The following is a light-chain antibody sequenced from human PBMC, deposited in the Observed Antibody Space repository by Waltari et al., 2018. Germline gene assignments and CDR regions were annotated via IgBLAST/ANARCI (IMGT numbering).Light chain of an antibody. CDR1: SSNIGGNT. CDR2: SNK. J-gene: IGLJ2*01. Sequence: QSVLTPPPSASGTPGQRVTTSCSGSSSNIGGNTVNWYQHLPGTAPKLLIYSNKRRPSGVPDRFSGSKSGTSASLAISGLQSEDEADYYCAAWDDSLGGPYVVFGGGTKLTVL. CDR3: AAWDDSLGGPYVV. V-gene: IGLV1-44*01.